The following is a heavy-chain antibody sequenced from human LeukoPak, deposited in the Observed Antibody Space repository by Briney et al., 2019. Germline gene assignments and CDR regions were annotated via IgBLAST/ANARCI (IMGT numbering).Heavy chain of an antibody. D-gene: IGHD4-17*01. CDR1: GFTFSSYG. Sequence: GGSLRLSCAASGFTFSSYGMHWVRQAPGKGLEWVAFIRYDGSNKYYADSVKGRFTISRDNSKNTLYLHVNSLRPEDTAVYYCAKSPVTTSDYWGQGTLVTVSS. CDR2: IRYDGSNK. V-gene: IGHV3-30*02. J-gene: IGHJ4*02. CDR3: AKSPVTTSDY.